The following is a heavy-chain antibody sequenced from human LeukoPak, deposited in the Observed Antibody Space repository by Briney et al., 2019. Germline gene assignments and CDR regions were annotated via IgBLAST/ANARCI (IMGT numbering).Heavy chain of an antibody. V-gene: IGHV1-2*02. CDR2: INPYIGGT. CDR1: GYTLTPSY. J-gene: IGHJ4*02. CDR3: ARAGYTAMVSSPCDSSVQGLF. D-gene: IGHD5-18*01. Sequence: ASVKVSCTASGYTLTPSYIHWVRQSPGHRLGWMGGINPYIGGTNSTQKCPGRVTMTRDTSISTAYMKLSRLRSDDTAVDYCARAGYTAMVSSPCDSSVQGLFWGQRPLVTVPS.